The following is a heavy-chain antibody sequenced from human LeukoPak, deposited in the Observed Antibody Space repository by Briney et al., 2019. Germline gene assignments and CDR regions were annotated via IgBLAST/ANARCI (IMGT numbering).Heavy chain of an antibody. CDR3: ATVPAADDY. J-gene: IGHJ4*02. V-gene: IGHV3-21*01. Sequence: PGGSLRLSCAAPGFTFSTYRMNWVRQAPGKGLEWVSYISSSSSYIYYADSVKGRFTISRDNAKNSLYLQMNSLRAEDTAVYYCATVPAADDYWGQGTPVTVSS. CDR2: ISSSSSYI. CDR1: GFTFSTYR. D-gene: IGHD2-2*01.